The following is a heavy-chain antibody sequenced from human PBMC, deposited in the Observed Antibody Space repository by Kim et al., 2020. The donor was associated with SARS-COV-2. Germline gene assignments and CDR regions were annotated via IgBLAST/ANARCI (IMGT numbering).Heavy chain of an antibody. CDR2: IYSGGSST. J-gene: IGHJ4*02. CDR3: AKAGCSGGSCYFTYYFDY. Sequence: GGSLRLSCAASGFTFSSYAMSWVRQAPGKGLEWVSVIYSGGSSTYYADSVKGRFTISRDNSKNTLYLQMNSLRAEDTAVYYCAKAGCSGGSCYFTYYFDYWGQGTLVTVSS. CDR1: GFTFSSYA. V-gene: IGHV3-23*03. D-gene: IGHD2-15*01.